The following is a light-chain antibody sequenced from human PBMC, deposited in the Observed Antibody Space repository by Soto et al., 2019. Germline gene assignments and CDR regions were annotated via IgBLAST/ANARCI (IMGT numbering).Light chain of an antibody. CDR3: SSYTDSTNYV. CDR2: QVT. V-gene: IGLV2-14*01. J-gene: IGLJ1*01. Sequence: LTQPASVSGSPGQSITISCTGTSSDVGTRNFVSWYQQHPGKAPKLMIYQVTNRPSGVSNRFSGSKSGNTASLTISGLQAEDEADYYCSSYTDSTNYVFGTGTKVTVL. CDR1: SSDVGTRNF.